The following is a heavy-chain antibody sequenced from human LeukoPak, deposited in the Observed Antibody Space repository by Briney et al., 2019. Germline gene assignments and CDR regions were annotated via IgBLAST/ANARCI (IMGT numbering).Heavy chain of an antibody. CDR3: ARQAGGNSGPFDY. J-gene: IGHJ4*02. CDR1: GGSISSINSNY. Sequence: PSETLSLTCTVSGGSISSINSNYCSWIRQPPGKGLEWIGYIYNSGSTNYNPSLKSRVTISVDTSKNQFSLKLSSATAADTAVYYRARQAGGNSGPFDYWGQGTVVTVSS. V-gene: IGHV4-59*08. D-gene: IGHD4-23*01. CDR2: IYNSGST.